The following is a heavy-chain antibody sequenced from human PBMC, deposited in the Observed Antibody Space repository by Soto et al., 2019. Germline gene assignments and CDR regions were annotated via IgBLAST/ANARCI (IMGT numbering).Heavy chain of an antibody. D-gene: IGHD3-10*01. CDR3: ARDASGRSFMDV. V-gene: IGHV4-59*01. Sequence: SETLSLTCTGSGGSISSYYWSWIRQPPGKGLEWIGYIYYSVTTNYNPSPKSRVTISVDTSKNQFSLKLSSVTAADTAVYFCARDASGRSFMDVWGQGTTVTVSS. CDR1: GGSISSYY. CDR2: IYYSVTT. J-gene: IGHJ6*02.